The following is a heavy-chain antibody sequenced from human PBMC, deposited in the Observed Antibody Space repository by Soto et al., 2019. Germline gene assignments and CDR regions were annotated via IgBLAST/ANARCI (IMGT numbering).Heavy chain of an antibody. J-gene: IGHJ4*02. CDR1: GYTFTSYG. CDR2: ISAYNGNT. CDR3: ARALATIPLLFSDY. V-gene: IGHV1-18*04. Sequence: ASVKVSCKASGYTFTSYGISWVRQAPGQGLEWMGWISAYNGNTNYAQKLQGRVTMTTDTSTSTAYMELRSLRSDDTAVYYCARALATIPLLFSDYWGQGPLVTVSS. D-gene: IGHD5-12*01.